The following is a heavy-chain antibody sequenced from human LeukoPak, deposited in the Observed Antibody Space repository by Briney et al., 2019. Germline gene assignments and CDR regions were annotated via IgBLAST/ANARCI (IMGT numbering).Heavy chain of an antibody. V-gene: IGHV3-53*01. J-gene: IGHJ4*02. D-gene: IGHD6-19*01. CDR3: ARDAAEYSSGSLDY. CDR2: IYSGGST. CDR1: GFTASSNY. Sequence: GGSLRLSCAASGFTASSNYMSWVRQAPGKGLEWVSVIYSGGSTYYADSVKGRFTISRDNSKNTLYLQMNSLRAEDTAVYYCARDAAEYSSGSLDYWGQGTLVTVSS.